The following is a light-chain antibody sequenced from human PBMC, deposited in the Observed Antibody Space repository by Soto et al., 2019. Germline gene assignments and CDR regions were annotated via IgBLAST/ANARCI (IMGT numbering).Light chain of an antibody. CDR3: QQRSNWPRGLT. Sequence: EIVLTQSPATLSLSLGERATISCRAIQSVSSYLAWYQQKPGKAPRLLIYDASNRATGIPARFSGSGSGTDVTLTISSIEPEDFAVYYCQQRSNWPRGLTFGPGTKVDIK. CDR2: DAS. J-gene: IGKJ3*01. V-gene: IGKV3-11*01. CDR1: QSVSSY.